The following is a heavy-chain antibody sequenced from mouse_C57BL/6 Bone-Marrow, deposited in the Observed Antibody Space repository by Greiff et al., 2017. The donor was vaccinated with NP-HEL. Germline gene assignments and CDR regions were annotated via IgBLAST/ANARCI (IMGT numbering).Heavy chain of an antibody. J-gene: IGHJ3*01. CDR1: GYTFTSYW. Sequence: QVQLQQPGAELVKPGASVKMSCKASGYTFTSYWITWVKQRPGQGLEWIGDIYPGSGSTNYNDKFKSKATLTVDTSSSTAYMQLSSLTSEDSAVYSCASPGDYYGGSRAWFAYWGQGTLVTVSA. D-gene: IGHD1-1*01. CDR2: IYPGSGST. CDR3: ASPGDYYGGSRAWFAY. V-gene: IGHV1-55*01.